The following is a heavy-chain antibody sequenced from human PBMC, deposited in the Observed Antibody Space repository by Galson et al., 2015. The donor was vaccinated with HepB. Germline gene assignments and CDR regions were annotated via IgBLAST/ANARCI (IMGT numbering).Heavy chain of an antibody. D-gene: IGHD3-16*01. CDR1: GFSVSDNGVG. V-gene: IGHV2-5*02. Sequence: LVKPTQTLTLTCSLSGFSVSDNGVGVGWIRQPPGKALEWLALIYWDDDKRYRPALKNRVTITKDISGNQVVLKMTNMDSVDTGTYYCSHLRFGEFHFDYWGQGTLVTVSS. CDR3: SHLRFGEFHFDY. J-gene: IGHJ4*02. CDR2: IYWDDDK.